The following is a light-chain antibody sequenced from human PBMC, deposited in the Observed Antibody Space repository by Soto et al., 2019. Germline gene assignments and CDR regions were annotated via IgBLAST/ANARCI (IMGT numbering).Light chain of an antibody. Sequence: EIVLTQSPGTLSLSPGERATLSCRSSQSVSSSSLAWYQQKPGQAPRLLIYGASSRATGIPDRFSGSGSGTDFTLTIRRLEPEDFAVYYCQQYGSSPWTFGQGTKVAIK. CDR1: QSVSSSS. V-gene: IGKV3-20*01. J-gene: IGKJ1*01. CDR3: QQYGSSPWT. CDR2: GAS.